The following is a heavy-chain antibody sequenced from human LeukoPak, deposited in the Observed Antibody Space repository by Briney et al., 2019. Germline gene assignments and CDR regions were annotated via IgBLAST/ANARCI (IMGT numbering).Heavy chain of an antibody. V-gene: IGHV3-9*03. Sequence: GGSLRLSCAASGFTFDDYAMHWVRQAPGKGLEWVSGISWNSGSIGYADSVKGRFTISRDNAKNSLYLQMNSLRAEDMALYYCAKDTGGFGESAFDYWGQGTLVTVSS. D-gene: IGHD3-10*01. CDR2: ISWNSGSI. CDR3: AKDTGGFGESAFDY. CDR1: GFTFDDYA. J-gene: IGHJ4*02.